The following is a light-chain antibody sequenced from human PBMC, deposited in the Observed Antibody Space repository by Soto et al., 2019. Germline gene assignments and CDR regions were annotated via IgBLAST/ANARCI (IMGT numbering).Light chain of an antibody. Sequence: QSVLTQPASVSGSPGQSITISCTGTGSDISAYNYVSWYQQHPGKAPKLMIYEVGDRPSGLSNRFSGSKSGNTASLTVSGLQAEDEADYYCSSYAGSNNLHVLFGGGTKLTVL. J-gene: IGLJ2*01. CDR1: GSDISAYNY. CDR3: SSYAGSNNLHVL. CDR2: EVG. V-gene: IGLV2-14*01.